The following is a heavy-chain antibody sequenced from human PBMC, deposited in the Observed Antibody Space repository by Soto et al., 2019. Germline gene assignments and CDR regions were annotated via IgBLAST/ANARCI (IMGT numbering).Heavy chain of an antibody. J-gene: IGHJ6*02. CDR1: GYNFNNYW. Sequence: GGSLKISWKGSGYNFNNYWIGWVRQMAGKGLEGMGIIYPGDSDTRYSPSFQGQVTISADKSISTAYLQWSSLKASDTAMYYCAGGGVRGVITRTRDYYGMDVWGQGTTVTVSS. V-gene: IGHV5-51*01. CDR2: IYPGDSDT. D-gene: IGHD3-10*01. CDR3: AGGGVRGVITRTRDYYGMDV.